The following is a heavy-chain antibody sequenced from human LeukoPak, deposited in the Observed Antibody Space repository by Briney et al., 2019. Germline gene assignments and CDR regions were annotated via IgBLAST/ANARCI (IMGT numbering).Heavy chain of an antibody. CDR1: GFTLSSYG. Sequence: GGSLRLSCAAFGFTLSSYGMHWVRQAPGKGLEWVAFIRYDGSNTYHADSVKGRFSISRDNSKNTLFLQMNSLRAEDTAVYYCAEDLIIWGQGTMVTVSS. CDR3: AEDLII. D-gene: IGHD3-16*01. V-gene: IGHV3-30*02. J-gene: IGHJ3*02. CDR2: IRYDGSNT.